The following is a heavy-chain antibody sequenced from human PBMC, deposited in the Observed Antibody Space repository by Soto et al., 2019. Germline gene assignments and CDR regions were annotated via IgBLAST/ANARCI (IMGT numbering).Heavy chain of an antibody. CDR2: IYYTGST. CDR1: GGSISGSSYF. J-gene: IGHJ5*02. V-gene: IGHV4-39*01. CDR3: ARHPRITGRGVGFDP. Sequence: PSETLSLTCTVSGGSISGSSYFWDWVRQSPEKGLEWVGSIYYTGSTFYNPSLKSRVTMSVDTSTNHFSLKVISVTAADTAVYFCARHPRITGRGVGFDPWGQGTLVTVS. D-gene: IGHD6-6*01.